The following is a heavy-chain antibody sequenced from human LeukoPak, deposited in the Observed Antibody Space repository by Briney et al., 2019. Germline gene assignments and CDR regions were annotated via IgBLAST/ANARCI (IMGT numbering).Heavy chain of an antibody. CDR1: GGSISSYY. CDR2: IYSSGST. J-gene: IGHJ4*02. Sequence: SETLSPTCTVSGGSISSYYWSWIRQPAGKGLEWIGRIYSSGSTNYTPSLKSRVTMSVDPSKNQVSLKLSSVTAADTAVYYCARELVFGVITYFDYWGQGTLVTVSS. CDR3: ARELVFGVITYFDY. V-gene: IGHV4-4*07. D-gene: IGHD3-3*01.